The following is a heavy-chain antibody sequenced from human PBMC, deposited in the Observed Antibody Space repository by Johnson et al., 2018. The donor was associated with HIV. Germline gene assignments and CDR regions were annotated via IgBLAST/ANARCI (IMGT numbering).Heavy chain of an antibody. Sequence: QMLLVESGGGVVQPGRSLRLSCAASGLTFSSYGMHWVRQAPGKGLEWVAVILYDGSNKDYADSVKGRFTISRDNSKNTLYLQMNSLRAEDTAVYYCAKGLLIAAAHDAFDIWGQGTMVTVSS. CDR3: AKGLLIAAAHDAFDI. CDR1: GLTFSSYG. V-gene: IGHV3-33*06. D-gene: IGHD6-13*01. CDR2: ILYDGSNK. J-gene: IGHJ3*02.